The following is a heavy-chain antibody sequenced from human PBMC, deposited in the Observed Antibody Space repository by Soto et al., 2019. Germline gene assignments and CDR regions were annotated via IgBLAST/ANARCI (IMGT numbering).Heavy chain of an antibody. D-gene: IGHD3-16*01. CDR1: GYSFTDYF. Sequence: ASVQVSGKASGYSFTDYFIHWVRQAPGQGLEWLGWINPNSRGTNYAKKFQGRVTMSTDTTNSTAYLDLRVLTSHDTAVCYCPSLILNAGMWFDTWGEGTLVSV. J-gene: IGHJ5*02. V-gene: IGHV1-2*02. CDR3: PSLILNAGMWFDT. CDR2: INPNSRGT.